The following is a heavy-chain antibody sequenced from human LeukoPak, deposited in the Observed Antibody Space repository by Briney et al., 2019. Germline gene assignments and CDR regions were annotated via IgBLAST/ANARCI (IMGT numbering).Heavy chain of an antibody. J-gene: IGHJ5*02. Sequence: PGRSLRLSCAASGFTFSSYGMHWVRRAPGKGLEWVAVISYDGSNKYYADSVKGRFTISRDNSKSTLYLQMNSLRAEDTAVYYCAKAPYDILTGYSPSWGQGTLVTVSS. D-gene: IGHD3-9*01. V-gene: IGHV3-30*18. CDR1: GFTFSSYG. CDR3: AKAPYDILTGYSPS. CDR2: ISYDGSNK.